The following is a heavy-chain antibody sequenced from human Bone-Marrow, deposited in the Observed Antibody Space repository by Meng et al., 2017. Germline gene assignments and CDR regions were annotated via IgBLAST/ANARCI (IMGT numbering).Heavy chain of an antibody. J-gene: IGHJ4*02. D-gene: IGHD6-19*01. CDR2: IIPIFGTA. Sequence: SVKVSCKASGGTFSSYAISWVRQAPGQGLEWMGGIIPIFGTANYAQKFHGRVTITADKSTSTAYMELSSLRSEDTAVYYCARTGYSSGWYGTPLDYWGQGTLVTVSS. CDR3: ARTGYSSGWYGTPLDY. V-gene: IGHV1-69*06. CDR1: GGTFSSYA.